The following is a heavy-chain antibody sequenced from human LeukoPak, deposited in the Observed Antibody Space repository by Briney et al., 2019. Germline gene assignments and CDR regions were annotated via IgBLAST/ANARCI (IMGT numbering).Heavy chain of an antibody. J-gene: IGHJ4*02. CDR2: ISDGGDNT. Sequence: GGSLRLSCAASGLSAYGMIWVRQAPGKGLEWVSSISDGGDNTYYADSVKGRFTISQDKSKNTLYLQMNSLRADDTAMYYCAKKYANLWYFDFWGQGTLVTVSS. CDR3: AKKYANLWYFDF. CDR1: GLSAYG. V-gene: IGHV3-23*01. D-gene: IGHD2-2*01.